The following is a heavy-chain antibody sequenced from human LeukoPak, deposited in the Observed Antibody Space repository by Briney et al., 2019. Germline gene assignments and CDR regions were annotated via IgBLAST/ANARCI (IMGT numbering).Heavy chain of an antibody. V-gene: IGHV3-30*18. CDR2: ISYDGSNK. J-gene: IGHJ4*02. Sequence: GGSLRLSCAASGFTFSSYGMHWVRQAPGKGLEWVAVISYDGSNKYYADSVKGRFTISRDNSKNTLYLQMNSLRAEDTAVYYCAKDRRDRSFLFDYWGRGTLVTVSS. CDR3: AKDRRDRSFLFDY. CDR1: GFTFSSYG.